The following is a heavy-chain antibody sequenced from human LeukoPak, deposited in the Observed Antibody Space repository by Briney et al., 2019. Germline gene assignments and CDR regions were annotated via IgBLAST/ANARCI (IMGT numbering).Heavy chain of an antibody. CDR1: GFTFSDHY. CDR2: IRDKANSYST. D-gene: IGHD7-27*01. Sequence: GGSLRLSCAASGFTFSDHYMDWVRQAPGKGLEWIGRIRDKANSYSTERAASVKGRFTVSRDDSKKSLFLQMNSLKTDDTAVYYCSRGANWGSYFDYWGQGILVTVSS. CDR3: SRGANWGSYFDY. J-gene: IGHJ4*02. V-gene: IGHV3-72*01.